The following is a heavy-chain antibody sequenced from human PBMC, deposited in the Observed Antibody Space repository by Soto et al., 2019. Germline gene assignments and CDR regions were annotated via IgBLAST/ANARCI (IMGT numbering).Heavy chain of an antibody. CDR3: ARDYYDSSGYPDY. J-gene: IGHJ4*02. Sequence: GGSLRLSCAASGFTFSSYAMHWVRQAPGKGLEWVAVISYDGSNKYYADSVKGRFTISRDNSKNTLYLQMNSLRAEDTAVYYCARDYYDSSGYPDYWGQGTLVTVSS. CDR1: GFTFSSYA. CDR2: ISYDGSNK. V-gene: IGHV3-30-3*01. D-gene: IGHD3-22*01.